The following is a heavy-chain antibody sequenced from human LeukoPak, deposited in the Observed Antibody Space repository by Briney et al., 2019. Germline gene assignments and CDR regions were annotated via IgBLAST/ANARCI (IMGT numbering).Heavy chain of an antibody. V-gene: IGHV4-34*01. J-gene: IGHJ4*02. D-gene: IGHD4-17*01. Sequence: SETLSLTCAVYGGSFSGYYWSWIRQPPGKGLEWIGEINHSGSTNYNPSLKSRVTISVDTSKNQFSLKLSSVPAADTAVYYCARKLSDYGGPWGYWGQGTLVTVSS. CDR2: INHSGST. CDR3: ARKLSDYGGPWGY. CDR1: GGSFSGYY.